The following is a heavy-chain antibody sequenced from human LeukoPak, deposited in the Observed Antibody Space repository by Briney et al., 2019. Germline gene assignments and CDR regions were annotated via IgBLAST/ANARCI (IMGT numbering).Heavy chain of an antibody. CDR2: ISGSGGST. Sequence: GGSLRLSCAASGFTFSSYAMSWVRQAPGKGLEWDSVISGSGGSTYYADSVKGRFTISRDNSKNTLYLQMNSLRAEDTAVYYCAKVEPYYYDSSGYYRYWGQGTLVTVSS. D-gene: IGHD3-22*01. CDR3: AKVEPYYYDSSGYYRY. CDR1: GFTFSSYA. V-gene: IGHV3-23*01. J-gene: IGHJ4*02.